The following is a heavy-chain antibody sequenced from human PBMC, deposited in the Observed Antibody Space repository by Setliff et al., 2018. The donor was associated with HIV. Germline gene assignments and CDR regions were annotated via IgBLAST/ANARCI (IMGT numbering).Heavy chain of an antibody. Sequence: SGPTLVNPTETLTLTCTVSGFSLSNTRMGVSWIRQPPGKALEWLAHIYWDDDKLYNPSLKTRLTVTKDTSKNQVVLTMTNMDPVDTATYFCAHRLHIWDFFDYWGPGTVVTVSS. CDR1: GFSLSNTRMG. CDR3: AHRLHIWDFFDY. D-gene: IGHD3-16*01. CDR2: IYWDDDK. J-gene: IGHJ4*02. V-gene: IGHV2-5*02.